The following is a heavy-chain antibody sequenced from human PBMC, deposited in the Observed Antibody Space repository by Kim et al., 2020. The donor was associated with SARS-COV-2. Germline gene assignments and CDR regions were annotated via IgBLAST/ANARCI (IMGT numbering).Heavy chain of an antibody. V-gene: IGHV4-39*07. D-gene: IGHD3-22*01. Sequence: YYNPSLTSRATISVDTSKNQFSLKLSSVTAADTAIYYCARDSSGYYSLDYWGQGSLVTVSS. J-gene: IGHJ4*02. CDR3: ARDSSGYYSLDY.